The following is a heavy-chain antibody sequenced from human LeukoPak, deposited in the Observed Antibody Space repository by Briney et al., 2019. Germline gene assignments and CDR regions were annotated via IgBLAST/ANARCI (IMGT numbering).Heavy chain of an antibody. D-gene: IGHD3-10*01. CDR3: AKTRGSLWSGFDY. CDR2: IWYDGSND. J-gene: IGHJ4*02. V-gene: IGHV3-33*06. CDR1: GFTFSTYG. Sequence: GGSLRLSCAASGFTFSTYGMHWVRQAPGKGLEWLALIWYDGSNDNYAESVKGRFTISGDNSKNTLYLQMNSLRAEDTAVYYCAKTRGSLWSGFDYWGQGALVTVSS.